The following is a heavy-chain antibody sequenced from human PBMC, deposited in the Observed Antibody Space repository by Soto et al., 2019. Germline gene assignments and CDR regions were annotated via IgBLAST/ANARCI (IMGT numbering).Heavy chain of an antibody. Sequence: GGSLRLSCAASGFTFSSYAMSWVRQAPGKGLEWVSAISGSGGSTYYADSVKGRFTISRDNSKNTLYLQMNSLRAEDTAVYYCAKGDIVVVVAATPFDYWGQGTLVTVSS. CDR2: ISGSGGST. CDR3: AKGDIVVVVAATPFDY. J-gene: IGHJ4*02. CDR1: GFTFSSYA. D-gene: IGHD2-15*01. V-gene: IGHV3-23*01.